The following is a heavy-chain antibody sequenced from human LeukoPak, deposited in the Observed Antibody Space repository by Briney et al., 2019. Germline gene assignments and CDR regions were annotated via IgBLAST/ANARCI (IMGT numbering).Heavy chain of an antibody. D-gene: IGHD4-11*01. CDR3: AKVGLTVTTILDYFDY. J-gene: IGHJ4*02. Sequence: PGGSLRLSCAASGFTFSSYWMHWVRQAPGKGLVWVSRINSDGSSTSYADSVKGRFTISRDNAKNTLHLQMNSLRAEDTAVYYCAKVGLTVTTILDYFDYWGQGTLVTVSS. CDR2: INSDGSST. V-gene: IGHV3-74*01. CDR1: GFTFSSYW.